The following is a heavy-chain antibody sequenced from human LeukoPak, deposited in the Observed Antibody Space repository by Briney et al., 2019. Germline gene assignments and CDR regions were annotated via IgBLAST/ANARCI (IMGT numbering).Heavy chain of an antibody. CDR1: GFTFSTYS. D-gene: IGHD3-16*01. V-gene: IGHV5-51*01. CDR2: IYAGDSST. J-gene: IGHJ4*02. Sequence: GESLKISCKGSGFTFSTYSFAWVRQMPGKGLEGMGVIYAGDSSTRYSPSFQGQVTISVDKSISTAYLQWNSLKASDSAIYYCARHSCYDSWGQGTLVTVSS. CDR3: ARHSCYDS.